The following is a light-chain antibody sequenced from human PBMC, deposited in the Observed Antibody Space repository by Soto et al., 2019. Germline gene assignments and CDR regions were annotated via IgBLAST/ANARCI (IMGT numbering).Light chain of an antibody. CDR1: QDISNY. Sequence: DLQMTQSPSSLSAAVGDKVTITCQASQDISNYLNWFQQKPGKAPELLIYHAFNLETGVPSRFSGSGSGTDFTFTISSLQPEDIATYYCQQYENVPYTFGQGTKLEIK. CDR2: HAF. CDR3: QQYENVPYT. V-gene: IGKV1-33*01. J-gene: IGKJ2*01.